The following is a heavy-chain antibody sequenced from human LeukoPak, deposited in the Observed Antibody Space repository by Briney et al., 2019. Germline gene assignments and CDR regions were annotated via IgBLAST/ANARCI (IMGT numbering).Heavy chain of an antibody. CDR2: IIPILGIA. CDR1: GGTFSSYT. CDR3: ARDVWGRDYFDC. Sequence: VASVKVSCKASGGTFSSYTISWVRQAPGQGLEWMGRIIPILGIANYAQKFQGRVTITADKSTSTAYMELSSLRSEDTAVYYCARDVWGRDYFDCWGQGTLVTVSS. J-gene: IGHJ4*02. V-gene: IGHV1-69*04. D-gene: IGHD3-16*01.